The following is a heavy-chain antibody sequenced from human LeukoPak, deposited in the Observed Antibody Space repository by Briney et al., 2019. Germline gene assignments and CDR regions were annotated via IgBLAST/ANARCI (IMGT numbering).Heavy chain of an antibody. CDR1: GFTFSSYW. CDR2: VNTDGSTP. J-gene: IGHJ4*02. V-gene: IGHV3-74*01. Sequence: GGSLRLSCAASGFTFSSYWMHWVRQAPGKGLVWVSRVNTDGSTPNYADSVKGRFTISRDNAKNTLYLQMNSLGAEDTAVYYCARDRGSYSDYWGQGTLVTVSS. D-gene: IGHD3-16*01. CDR3: ARDRGSYSDY.